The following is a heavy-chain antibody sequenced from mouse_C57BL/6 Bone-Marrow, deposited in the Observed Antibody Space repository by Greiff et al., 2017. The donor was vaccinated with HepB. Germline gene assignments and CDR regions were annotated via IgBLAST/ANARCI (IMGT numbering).Heavy chain of an antibody. Sequence: VQLQQSGAELVRPGASVKLSCTASGFTIKDDYMHWVKQRPEQGLEWIGWIDPENGDTEYASKFQGKATITADTSSNTAYLQLSSLTSEDTADYYCTTHCIATVVATYYYTMDYWGQGASGTVSS. CDR3: TTHCIATVVATYYYTMDY. CDR1: GFTIKDDY. CDR2: IDPENGDT. J-gene: IGHJ4*01. V-gene: IGHV14-4*01. D-gene: IGHD1-1*01.